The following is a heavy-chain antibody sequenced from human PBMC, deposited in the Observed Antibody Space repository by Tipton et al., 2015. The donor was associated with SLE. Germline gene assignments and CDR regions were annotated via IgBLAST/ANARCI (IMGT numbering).Heavy chain of an antibody. V-gene: IGHV4-34*10. Sequence: TLSLTCAVYGGSFSGYYWSWIRQPPGKGLEWIGEINHSGSTNYNPSLKSRVTISVDTSISTAYLQWSSLKASDTAMYYCARYQSPNGMDVWGQGTTVTVSS. J-gene: IGHJ6*02. CDR2: INHSGST. CDR3: ARYQSPNGMDV. CDR1: GGSFSGYY.